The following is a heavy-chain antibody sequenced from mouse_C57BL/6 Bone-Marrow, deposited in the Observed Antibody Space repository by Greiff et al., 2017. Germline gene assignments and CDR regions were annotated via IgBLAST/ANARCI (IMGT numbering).Heavy chain of an antibody. V-gene: IGHV5-6*01. J-gene: IGHJ2*01. CDR3: ARELGH. CDR2: ISSGGSYT. Sequence: EVKLVESGGDLVKPGGSLKLSCAASGFTFSSYRMSWVRQTPDKRLEWVATISSGGSYTYYPDSVKGRFTISRDNAKNTLYLQMSSLKSEDTAMYYCARELGHWGQGTTLTVSS. CDR1: GFTFSSYR. D-gene: IGHD4-1*01.